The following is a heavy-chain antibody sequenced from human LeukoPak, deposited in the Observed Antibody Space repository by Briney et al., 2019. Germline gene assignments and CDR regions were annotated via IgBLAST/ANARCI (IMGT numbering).Heavy chain of an antibody. CDR2: ISYDGSNK. CDR3: ARDGSGWFFDY. CDR1: GFTFSSYA. D-gene: IGHD6-19*01. V-gene: IGHV3-30*04. J-gene: IGHJ4*02. Sequence: GGSLRLSCAASGFTFSSYAMHWVRRAPGKGLEWVAVISYDGSNKYYADSVKGRFTISRDNPKNTLYLQMNSLRAEDTAVYYCARDGSGWFFDYWGQGTLVTVSS.